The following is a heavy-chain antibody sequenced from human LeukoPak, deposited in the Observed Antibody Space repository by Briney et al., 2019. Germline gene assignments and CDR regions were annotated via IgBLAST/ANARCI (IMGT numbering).Heavy chain of an antibody. CDR2: ITPVSDLA. Sequence: SVKVSCKASGVIFSSYTFSWVRQAPGQGPEWMGKITPVSDLAHYAQKFQGRVTFTADTHTGTTYMELRSLRSEDTAVYYCARGYYDSSGYFWGQGTLVTVSS. CDR3: ARGYYDSSGYF. D-gene: IGHD3-22*01. CDR1: GVIFSSYT. J-gene: IGHJ4*02. V-gene: IGHV1-69*02.